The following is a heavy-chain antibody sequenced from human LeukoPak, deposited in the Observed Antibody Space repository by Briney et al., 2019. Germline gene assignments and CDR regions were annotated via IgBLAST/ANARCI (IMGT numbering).Heavy chain of an antibody. J-gene: IGHJ4*02. Sequence: ASVKVSCKASGYTFTSYYMHWVRQAPGQGLEWMGIINPSGGSTSYAQKFQGRVTMTRDTSTSTGYMELSSLRSEDTAVYYCARAGSAKGTAYYFDYWGQGTLVTVSS. V-gene: IGHV1-46*01. CDR1: GYTFTSYY. CDR2: INPSGGST. D-gene: IGHD3-10*01. CDR3: ARAGSAKGTAYYFDY.